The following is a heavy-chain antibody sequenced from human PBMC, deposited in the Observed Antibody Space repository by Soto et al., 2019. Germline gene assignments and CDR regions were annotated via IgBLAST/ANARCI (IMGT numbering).Heavy chain of an antibody. CDR3: ARAGGDYVHRWFDP. V-gene: IGHV4-30-4*01. Sequence: SETLSLTCTVSGGSISSGDYYWSWIRQPPGKGLEWIGYIYYSGSTYYNPSLKSRVTISVDTTKNQFSLKLSSVTAADTAVYYCARAGGDYVHRWFDPWGQGTLVTVSS. CDR2: IYYSGST. CDR1: GGSISSGDYY. D-gene: IGHD4-17*01. J-gene: IGHJ5*02.